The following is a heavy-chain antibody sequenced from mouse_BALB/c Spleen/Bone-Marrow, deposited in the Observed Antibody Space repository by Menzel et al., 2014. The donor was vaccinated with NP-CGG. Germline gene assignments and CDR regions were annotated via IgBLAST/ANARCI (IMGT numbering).Heavy chain of an antibody. CDR2: IDPETGGT. V-gene: IGHV1-15*01. D-gene: IGHD4-1*01. J-gene: IGHJ4*01. CDR1: GYTFTDYE. CDR3: TRHWDYAMDY. Sequence: VKLVESGAELVGPGASVTLSCKASGYTFTDYEMHWVKQTPVHGLEWIGAIDPETGGTAYNQKFKGKATLTADKSSSTAYMELRSLTSEDSAVYYCTRHWDYAMDYWGQGTSVTVSS.